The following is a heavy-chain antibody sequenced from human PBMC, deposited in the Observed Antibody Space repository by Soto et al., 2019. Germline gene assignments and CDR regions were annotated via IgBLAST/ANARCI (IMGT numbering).Heavy chain of an antibody. J-gene: IGHJ3*02. CDR2: ISAYNGNS. CDR1: GYTFTSYG. CDR3: ARGDYDFWSGHDAFDI. V-gene: IGHV1-18*04. D-gene: IGHD3-3*01. Sequence: QVQLVQSGAEVKKPGASVKVSCKASGYTFTSYGISWVRQAPGQGLEWMGWISAYNGNSNYAQKLQGRVTMTTDTSASTAYMELRSLRSDDTAVYYCARGDYDFWSGHDAFDIWGQGTMVTVSS.